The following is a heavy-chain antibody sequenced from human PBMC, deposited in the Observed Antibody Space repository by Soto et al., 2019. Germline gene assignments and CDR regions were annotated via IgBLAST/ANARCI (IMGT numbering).Heavy chain of an antibody. V-gene: IGHV3-48*01. J-gene: IGHJ4*02. CDR2: ISSSSSTI. CDR1: GFTFSSYA. Sequence: GGSLRLNCADSGFTFSSYAMNWVRQAPGKGLEWVSYISSSSSTIYYADSVKGRFTISRDNAKNSLYLQMNSLRAEDTAVYYCARDAPPDDYWGQGTLVTVSS. CDR3: ARDAPPDDY.